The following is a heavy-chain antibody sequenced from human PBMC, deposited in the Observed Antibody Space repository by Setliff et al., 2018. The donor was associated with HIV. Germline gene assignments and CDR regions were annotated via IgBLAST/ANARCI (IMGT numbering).Heavy chain of an antibody. CDR1: GGSSNSYY. J-gene: IGHJ4*02. Sequence: NPSETLSLTCTVSGGSSNSYYWSWIRQPPGKGLEWIGYIYTSGGTNYNPSLKSRVTISVDTSKNQFSLKLNSVTAADTAVYYCARATRTIFGAVYFDYWGQGTLVTVSS. CDR3: ARATRTIFGAVYFDY. CDR2: IYTSGGT. V-gene: IGHV4-4*09. D-gene: IGHD3-3*01.